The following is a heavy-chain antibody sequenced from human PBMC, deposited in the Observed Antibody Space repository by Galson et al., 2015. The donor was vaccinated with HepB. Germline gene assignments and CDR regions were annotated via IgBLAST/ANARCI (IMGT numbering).Heavy chain of an antibody. V-gene: IGHV3-30*02. CDR2: IRYDGSNK. J-gene: IGHJ4*02. CDR3: ASSLGPTTSFDY. CDR1: GFTFSSYG. Sequence: SLRLSCAASGFTFSSYGMHWVRQAPGKGLEWVAFIRYDGSNKYYADSVKGRFTISRDNAKNSLYLQMNSLRAEDTAVYYCASSLGPTTSFDYWGQGTLVTVSS. D-gene: IGHD1-26*01.